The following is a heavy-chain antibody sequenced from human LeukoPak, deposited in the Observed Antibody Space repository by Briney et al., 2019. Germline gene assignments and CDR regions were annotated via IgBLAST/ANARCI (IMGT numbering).Heavy chain of an antibody. CDR1: GYTFTNYG. V-gene: IGHV1-18*01. CDR2: ISAYNGNT. D-gene: IGHD2-2*01. Sequence: ASVNVSCKGSGYTFTNYGITWVRQAAGQVLEWMGWISAYNGNTKYAPKLQGRVTMTTDTSTSTAYMELRSLRSDDTAVYYCASDVGYCSSTSCYGLYYWGQGTLVTVSS. J-gene: IGHJ4*02. CDR3: ASDVGYCSSTSCYGLYY.